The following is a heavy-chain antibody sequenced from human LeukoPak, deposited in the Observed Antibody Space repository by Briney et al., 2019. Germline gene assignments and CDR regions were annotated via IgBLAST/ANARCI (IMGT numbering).Heavy chain of an antibody. Sequence: SETLSLTCTVSGGSISNYYWSWIRQPAGKGLEWIGHIYTSGSPNYNPSLKSRVTMSVDTSKNQFSLKLSSVTAADTAVYYCARGGYCGGDCYFYYWGQGTLVTVSS. D-gene: IGHD2-21*02. V-gene: IGHV4-4*07. CDR1: GGSISNYY. CDR2: IYTSGSP. J-gene: IGHJ4*02. CDR3: ARGGYCGGDCYFYY.